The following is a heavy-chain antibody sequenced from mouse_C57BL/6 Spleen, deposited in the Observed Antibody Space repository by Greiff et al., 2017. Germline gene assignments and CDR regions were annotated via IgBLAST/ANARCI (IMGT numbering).Heavy chain of an antibody. J-gene: IGHJ3*01. CDR1: GYTFTSYW. CDR2: IDPSDSET. CDR3: ARYGYDGFAY. V-gene: IGHV1-52*01. D-gene: IGHD2-2*01. Sequence: QVQLQQSGAELVRPGSSVKLSCKASGYTFTSYWMHWVKQRPIQGLEWIGNIDPSDSETHYNQKFKDKATLTVDKSSSTAYMQLSSLTSEDSAVYYCARYGYDGFAYWGQGTLVTVSA.